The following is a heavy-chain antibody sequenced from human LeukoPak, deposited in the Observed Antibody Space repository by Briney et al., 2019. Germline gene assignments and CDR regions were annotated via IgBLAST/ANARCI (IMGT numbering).Heavy chain of an antibody. CDR3: ARDPPFIIGTTFFDY. J-gene: IGHJ4*02. V-gene: IGHV3-74*01. D-gene: IGHD1-20*01. CDR2: LNSDGSIT. CDR1: GFSFSSYW. Sequence: GGSLRLSCEASGFSFSSYWMHWVRQAPGKGLVWVSRLNSDGSITRYADSVKGRFTISRDNAKNSLYPQMNSLRAEDTAVYYCARDPPFIIGTTFFDYWGQGTLVTVSS.